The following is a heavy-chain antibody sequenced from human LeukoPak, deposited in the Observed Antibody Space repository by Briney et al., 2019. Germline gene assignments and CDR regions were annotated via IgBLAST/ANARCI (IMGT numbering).Heavy chain of an antibody. D-gene: IGHD2-15*01. V-gene: IGHV3-7*01. CDR1: GFTFSRYW. J-gene: IGHJ2*01. Sequence: GGSLRLSCVGSGFTFSRYWLNWVRQAPGKGLEWVANMNQDGSEIYYLDSVKGRLTISRDNAKNSVYLQMNGLKAEDTAVYHCVGGPSCAFDLWGRGTLVTVSS. CDR3: VGGPSCAFDL. CDR2: MNQDGSEI.